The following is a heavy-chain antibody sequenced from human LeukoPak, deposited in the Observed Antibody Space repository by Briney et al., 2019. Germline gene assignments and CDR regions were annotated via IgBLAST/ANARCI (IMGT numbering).Heavy chain of an antibody. Sequence: PSETLSLTCTVSGGSISSYYWSWIRQPPGKGLEWIGYIYYSGSTNYNPSLKSRVTISVDTSKNQFSLKLRSVTAADTAVYHCARARPHYYGSGSYYTDAFDIWGQGTMVTVSS. CDR2: IYYSGST. V-gene: IGHV4-59*01. CDR1: GGSISSYY. CDR3: ARARPHYYGSGSYYTDAFDI. J-gene: IGHJ3*02. D-gene: IGHD3-10*01.